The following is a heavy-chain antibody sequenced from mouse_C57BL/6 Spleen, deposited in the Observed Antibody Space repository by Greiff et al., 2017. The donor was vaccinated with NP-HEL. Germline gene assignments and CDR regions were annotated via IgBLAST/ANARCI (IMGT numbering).Heavy chain of an antibody. D-gene: IGHD4-1*01. CDR3: ARLGGSPFDY. V-gene: IGHV1-82*01. J-gene: IGHJ2*01. CDR2: IYPGDGDT. Sequence: QVQLQQSGPELVKPGASVKISCKASGYAFSSSWMNWVKQRPGKGLEWIGRIYPGDGDTNYNGKFKGKATLTADKSSSTAYMQRSSLTSEDSAVYFCARLGGSPFDYWGQGTTLTVSS. CDR1: GYAFSSSW.